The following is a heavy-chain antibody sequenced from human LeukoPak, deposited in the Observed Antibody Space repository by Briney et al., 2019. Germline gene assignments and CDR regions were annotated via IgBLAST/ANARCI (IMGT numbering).Heavy chain of an antibody. V-gene: IGHV4-34*01. J-gene: IGHJ4*02. CDR3: ARVGGSGWYQMDYFDF. CDR1: GGSFSGYY. CDR2: INHSGST. D-gene: IGHD6-19*01. Sequence: SETLSLTCAVYGGSFSGYYWSWLRQPPGKGLEWIGEINHSGSTNYNPSLKSRVTISVDTSKNRFSLKLSSVTAADTAVYYCARVGGSGWYQMDYFDFWGQGTLVTVSS.